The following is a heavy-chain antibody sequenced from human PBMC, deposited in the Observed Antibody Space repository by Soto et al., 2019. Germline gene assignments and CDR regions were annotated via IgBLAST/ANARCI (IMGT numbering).Heavy chain of an antibody. Sequence: QVQLVQSGAEAKKPGSSVKVSCKTSGGTFSSYAISWVRQAPGQGLVWMGGIVPLFRTTNYAQKFQGRVTITADTSTYTVYMDLSGLRSGDTAVYYCARGGYSSTWSNLLDRSGLDVWGQGTTVTVSS. CDR2: IVPLFRTT. D-gene: IGHD6-13*01. CDR3: ARGGYSSTWSNLLDRSGLDV. J-gene: IGHJ6*02. CDR1: GGTFSSYA. V-gene: IGHV1-69*06.